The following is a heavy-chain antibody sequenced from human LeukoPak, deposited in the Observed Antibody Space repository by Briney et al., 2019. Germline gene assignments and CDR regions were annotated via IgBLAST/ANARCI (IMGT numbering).Heavy chain of an antibody. CDR1: GFTFSSYG. J-gene: IGHJ4*02. CDR2: IWYDGSNK. V-gene: IGHV3-33*01. D-gene: IGHD3-10*01. CDR3: ARDYYGSGSYSTDY. Sequence: GGSLRLSCAASGFTFSSYGMHWVRQAPGKGLEGVAVIWYDGSNKYYADSVKGRFTISRDNSKNTLYLQMNSLRADDTAVYYCARDYYGSGSYSTDYWGQGTLVTVSS.